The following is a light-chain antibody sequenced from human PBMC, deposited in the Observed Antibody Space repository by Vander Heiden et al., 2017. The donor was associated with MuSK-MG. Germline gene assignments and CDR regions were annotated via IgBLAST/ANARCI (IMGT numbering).Light chain of an antibody. Sequence: EIVMTQSPATLYVSPGERANLSCRASQSVSSNLAWYQQKPGQAPRLLIYGASTRATGIPARFSGSGYGKEFTLTISSRQSEDFAVYYCQQNNYLPPVTFGGGTRLEMK. J-gene: IGKJ4*01. CDR3: QQNNYLPPVT. CDR1: QSVSSN. CDR2: GAS. V-gene: IGKV3-15*01.